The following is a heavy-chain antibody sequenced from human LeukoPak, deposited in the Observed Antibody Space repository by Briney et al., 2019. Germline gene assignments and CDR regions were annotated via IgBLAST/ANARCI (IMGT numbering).Heavy chain of an antibody. CDR3: ARDTASCSTSCHLGSYSAYYSDY. CDR1: GGTFSSYA. D-gene: IGHD2-2*01. J-gene: IGHJ4*02. V-gene: IGHV1-69*04. Sequence: ASVKVSCKASGGTFSSYAISWVRQAPGQGLEWMGRIIPILGIANYAQKFQGRVTITADKSTSTAYMELSSLRSEDTAVYYCARDTASCSTSCHLGSYSAYYSDYWGQGTLVTVSS. CDR2: IIPILGIA.